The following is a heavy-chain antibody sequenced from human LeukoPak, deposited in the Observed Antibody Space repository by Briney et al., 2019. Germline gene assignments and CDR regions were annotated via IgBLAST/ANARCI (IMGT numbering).Heavy chain of an antibody. V-gene: IGHV4-39*07. J-gene: IGHJ4*02. CDR1: GGSISSSGYY. CDR2: IYYSGST. Sequence: SETLSLTCTVSGGSISSSGYYWGWIRQPPGKRLEWIGSIYYSGSTYYNPSLKSRVTISVGTSKNQFSLKLSSVTAADTAVYYCARGGEANDYGDYEGNYWGQGTLVTVSS. D-gene: IGHD4-17*01. CDR3: ARGGEANDYGDYEGNY.